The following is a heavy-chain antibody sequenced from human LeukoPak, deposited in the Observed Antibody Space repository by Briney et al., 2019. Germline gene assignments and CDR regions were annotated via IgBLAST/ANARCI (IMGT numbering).Heavy chain of an antibody. CDR3: ASRASSSAYYYMDV. J-gene: IGHJ6*03. D-gene: IGHD6-6*01. V-gene: IGHV1-69*05. CDR2: IIPIFGTA. CDR1: GGTFSSYA. Sequence: GASVKVSCTASGGTFSSYAISWVRQAPGQGLEWMGGIIPIFGTANYAQKFQGRVTITTDESTSTAYMELSSLRSEDTAVYYCASRASSSAYYYMDVWGKGTTVTVSS.